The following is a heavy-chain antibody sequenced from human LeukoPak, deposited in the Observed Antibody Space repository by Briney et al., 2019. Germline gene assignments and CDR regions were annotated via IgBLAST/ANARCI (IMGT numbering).Heavy chain of an antibody. Sequence: GGSLRLSCAASGFTFNNYGIHWVRQAPGKGLEWVTFIQYDGYNKYYADSVKGRFTISRDNAKNSLYLQMNSPRAEDMALYYCAKGGGGRLIYYYYMDVWGKGTTVTVSS. CDR3: AKGGGGRLIYYYYMDV. D-gene: IGHD3-16*01. J-gene: IGHJ6*03. CDR1: GFTFNNYG. V-gene: IGHV3-30*02. CDR2: IQYDGYNK.